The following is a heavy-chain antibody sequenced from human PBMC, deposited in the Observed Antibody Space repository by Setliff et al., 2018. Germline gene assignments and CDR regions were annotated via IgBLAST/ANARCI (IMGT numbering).Heavy chain of an antibody. J-gene: IGHJ4*02. CDR3: AREPATYYYGSGPTLYYFDY. CDR2: IYTSGST. CDR1: GGSISSGSYY. Sequence: PSETLSLTCTVSGGSISSGSYYWSWIRQPAGKGLEWIGRIYTSGSTNYNPSLKSRVTISVDTSKNQFSLKLSSVTAADTAVYYCAREPATYYYGSGPTLYYFDYWGQGTLVTVSS. V-gene: IGHV4-61*02. D-gene: IGHD3-10*01.